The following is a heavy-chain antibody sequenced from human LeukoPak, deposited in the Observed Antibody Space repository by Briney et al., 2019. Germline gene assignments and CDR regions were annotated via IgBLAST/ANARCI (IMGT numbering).Heavy chain of an antibody. D-gene: IGHD1-26*01. CDR1: GLTVSSNY. CDR3: ARTSGIVGANDAFDI. CDR2: IYSGGST. V-gene: IGHV3-66*02. J-gene: IGHJ3*02. Sequence: GGSLRLSCAASGLTVSSNYMSWVRQAPGKGLEWVSVIYSGGSTYYADSVKGRFTISRDNSKNTLYLQMNSLRAEDTAVYYCARTSGIVGANDAFDIWGQGTMVTVSS.